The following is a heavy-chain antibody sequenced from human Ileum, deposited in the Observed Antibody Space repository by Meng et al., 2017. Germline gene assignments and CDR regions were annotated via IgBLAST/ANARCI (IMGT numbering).Heavy chain of an antibody. D-gene: IGHD5-18*01. CDR2: IWSDGRRQ. Sequence: VESGGGVVPTGTSCRISCAASGIPFSASGMHWVRKAPGKGLEWVAMIWSDGRRQYYSDYVKGRFTISRDNSKNMVYLQMSGLRAEDTALYYCARDKGVTALDQWGQGSLVTVSS. CDR1: GIPFSASG. J-gene: IGHJ5*02. CDR3: ARDKGVTALDQ. V-gene: IGHV3-33*01.